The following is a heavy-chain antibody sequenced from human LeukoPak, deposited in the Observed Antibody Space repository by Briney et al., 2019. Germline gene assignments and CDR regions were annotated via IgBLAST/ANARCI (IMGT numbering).Heavy chain of an antibody. CDR3: AKTISRRITMIVVVITPFDY. V-gene: IGHV3-23*01. CDR1: GFTFSSYG. CDR2: ISGSGGST. Sequence: GGSLRLSCAASGFTFSSYGMSWVRQAPGKGLEWVSAISGSGGSTYYADSVKGRFTISRDNSKNTLYLQMNSLRAEDTAVYYCAKTISRRITMIVVVITPFDYWGQGTLVTVSS. J-gene: IGHJ4*02. D-gene: IGHD3-22*01.